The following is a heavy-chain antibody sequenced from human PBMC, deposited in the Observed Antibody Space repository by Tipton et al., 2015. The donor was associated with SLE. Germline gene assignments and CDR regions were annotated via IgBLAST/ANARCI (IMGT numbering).Heavy chain of an antibody. CDR3: ATGHFDF. Sequence: TLSLTCTVSGGSISSSNYYWGWIRQPPGKGLEWIGSIYYSGSTYYNPSLKSRVSISVDTSKNQFFLNLHSVTAADTAVYYCATGHFDFWGQGRLVTASS. J-gene: IGHJ5*01. V-gene: IGHV4-39*07. D-gene: IGHD1-1*01. CDR2: IYYSGST. CDR1: GGSISSSNYY.